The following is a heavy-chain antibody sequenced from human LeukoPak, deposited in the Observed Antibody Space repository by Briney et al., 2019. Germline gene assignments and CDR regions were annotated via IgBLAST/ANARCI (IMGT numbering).Heavy chain of an antibody. CDR2: ISGSGGST. CDR1: GFIFSSYA. D-gene: IGHD5-12*01. J-gene: IGHJ4*02. CDR3: VKNAVDIVATMAY. V-gene: IGHV3-23*01. Sequence: GGSLRLSCAASGFIFSSYAMSWVRQAPGKGLEWVSSISGSGGSTYYAGSVRGRFTISRTNSKNTLHLQMNSLRAEDTAVYYCVKNAVDIVATMAYWGQGTLVNVSS.